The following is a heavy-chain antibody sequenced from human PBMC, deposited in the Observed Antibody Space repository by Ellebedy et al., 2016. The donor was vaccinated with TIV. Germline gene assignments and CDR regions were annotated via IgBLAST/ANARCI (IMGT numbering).Heavy chain of an antibody. CDR2: IYSSDST. D-gene: IGHD3-16*01. CDR1: GLTVSSNY. J-gene: IGHJ6*02. Sequence: GESLKISCAASGLTVSSNYMSWVRQAPGKGLEWVSLIYSSDSTYYADSVKGRFTISRDNAKSSLFLQMNSLRAEDTAVYYCSRDRSAGDMDVWGQGTTVTVSS. CDR3: SRDRSAGDMDV. V-gene: IGHV3-53*01.